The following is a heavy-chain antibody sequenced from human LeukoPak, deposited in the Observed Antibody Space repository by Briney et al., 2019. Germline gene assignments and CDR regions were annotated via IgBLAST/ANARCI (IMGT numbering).Heavy chain of an antibody. CDR3: ARLTTPKENWFDP. V-gene: IGHV4-61*08. D-gene: IGHD4/OR15-4a*01. CDR1: GASVSSIGYP. Sequence: SETLSLTCGVSGASVSSIGYPWSWIRQPPGKGLEWIGYIYYSGSTNYNPSLKSRVTISVDTSKNQFSLKLSSVTAADTAVYYCARLTTPKENWFDPWGQGTLVTVSS. J-gene: IGHJ5*02. CDR2: IYYSGST.